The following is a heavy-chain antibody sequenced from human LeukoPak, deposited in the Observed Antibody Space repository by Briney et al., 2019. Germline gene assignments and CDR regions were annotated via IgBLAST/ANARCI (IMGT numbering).Heavy chain of an antibody. D-gene: IGHD4-17*01. V-gene: IGHV4-34*01. Sequence: PSETLSLTCAVHGGSFSGYYWSWIRQPPGKGLEWIGEINHSGSTNYNPSLKSRVTISVDTSKNQFSLKLSSVTAADTAVYYCARHQTTVTSHGMDVWGQGTTVTVSS. CDR1: GGSFSGYY. CDR2: INHSGST. CDR3: ARHQTTVTSHGMDV. J-gene: IGHJ6*02.